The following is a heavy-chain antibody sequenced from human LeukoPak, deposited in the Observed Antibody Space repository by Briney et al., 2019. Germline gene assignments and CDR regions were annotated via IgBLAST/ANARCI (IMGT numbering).Heavy chain of an antibody. D-gene: IGHD3-9*01. CDR2: ITGSGTST. Sequence: PGGSMRLSWVASGFTCSNYAMSWVRQAPGKGLEWVSAITGSGTSTYYADSLKGRFTISRDNSKDTVFLQMNSLRHEDTAIYYCVIWGDYDVLTGYYVPDYWGQGTLVTVSS. J-gene: IGHJ4*02. V-gene: IGHV3-23*01. CDR3: VIWGDYDVLTGYYVPDY. CDR1: GFTCSNYA.